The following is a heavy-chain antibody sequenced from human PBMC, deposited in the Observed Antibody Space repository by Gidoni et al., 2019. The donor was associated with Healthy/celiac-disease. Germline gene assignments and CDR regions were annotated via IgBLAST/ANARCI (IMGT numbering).Heavy chain of an antibody. Sequence: QVQLQQWGAGLLKPSETLSLTCAVYGGSFSGYYWSWIRQPPGKGLEWIGEINHRGSTNYNPSLKSRVTISVDTSKNQFSLKLSSVTAADTAVYYCARMGDTNYYGSGSYYKRRRYFDYWGQGTLVTVSS. J-gene: IGHJ4*02. CDR3: ARMGDTNYYGSGSYYKRRRYFDY. CDR1: GGSFSGYY. D-gene: IGHD3-10*01. V-gene: IGHV4-34*01. CDR2: INHRGST.